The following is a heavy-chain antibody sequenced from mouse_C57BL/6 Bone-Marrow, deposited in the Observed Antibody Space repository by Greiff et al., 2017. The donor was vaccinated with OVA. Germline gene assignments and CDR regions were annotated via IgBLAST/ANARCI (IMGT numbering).Heavy chain of an antibody. V-gene: IGHV1-81*01. J-gene: IGHJ4*01. CDR1: GYTFTSYG. D-gene: IGHD1-1*01. CDR3: ARSTSTVVPCAMDY. CDR2: IYPRSGNT. Sequence: VKLVESGAELARPGASVKLSCKASGYTFTSYGISWVKQRTGQGLEWIGEIYPRSGNTYYNEKFKGKATLTADKSSSTAYMELRSLTSEDSAVYFCARSTSTVVPCAMDYWGQGTSVTVSS.